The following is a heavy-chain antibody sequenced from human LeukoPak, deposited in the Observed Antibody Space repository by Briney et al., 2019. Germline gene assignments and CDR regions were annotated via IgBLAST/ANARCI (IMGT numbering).Heavy chain of an antibody. Sequence: GSLRLSSAASGFNFTDYSMNWVRQAPGKGLEWSSYIGISSGNTKYADSVKGRFTISRDKARNSLYLQMNSLRVEDTAVYYCARDHRYAFDNWGHGTLVTVSS. CDR2: IGISSGNT. D-gene: IGHD5-12*01. CDR3: ARDHRYAFDN. J-gene: IGHJ4*01. V-gene: IGHV3-48*01. CDR1: GFNFTDYS.